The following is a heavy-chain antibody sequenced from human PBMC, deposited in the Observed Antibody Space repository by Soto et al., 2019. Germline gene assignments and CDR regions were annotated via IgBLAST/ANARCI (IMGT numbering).Heavy chain of an antibody. J-gene: IGHJ6*02. D-gene: IGHD6-19*01. CDR1: GGSISSSSYY. V-gene: IGHV4-39*01. CDR2: IYYSGST. CDR3: ASLGAAGIIKNYYYYYGMDV. Sequence: SETLSLTCTVSGGSISSSSYYWGWIRQPPGKGLEWIGSIYYSGSTYYNPSLKSQVTISVDTSKNQFTLKLSSVTAADTAVYYCASLGAAGIIKNYYYYYGMDVWGQGTTVTVSS.